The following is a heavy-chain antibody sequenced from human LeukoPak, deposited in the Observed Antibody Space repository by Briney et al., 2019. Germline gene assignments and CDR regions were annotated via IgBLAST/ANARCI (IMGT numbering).Heavy chain of an antibody. Sequence: GASVKVSCKASGGTFSSYAISWVRQAPGQGLEWMGGIIPIFGTANYAQKFQGRVTITADESTSTAYMELSSLRSEDTAVYYCASRLGDYYYYMDVWGKGTTVTVSS. CDR3: ASRLGDYYYYMDV. CDR2: IIPIFGTA. J-gene: IGHJ6*03. CDR1: GGTFSSYA. D-gene: IGHD6-25*01. V-gene: IGHV1-69*13.